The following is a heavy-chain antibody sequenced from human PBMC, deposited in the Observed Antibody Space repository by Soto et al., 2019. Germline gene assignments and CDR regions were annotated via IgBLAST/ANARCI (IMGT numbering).Heavy chain of an antibody. J-gene: IGHJ4*02. CDR3: AKATRLDY. V-gene: IGHV3-23*01. CDR1: GFTFSSYA. CDR2: LSKSGEST. Sequence: EVELLESGGGLVQPGGSLRLSCAAFGFTFSSYAMNWVRQAPGKGLEWVSGLSKSGESTYYADSVKGRFTISRDNSTDTLYLQMNSLRAEDTAVYYCAKATRLDYWGQGTLVTVSS.